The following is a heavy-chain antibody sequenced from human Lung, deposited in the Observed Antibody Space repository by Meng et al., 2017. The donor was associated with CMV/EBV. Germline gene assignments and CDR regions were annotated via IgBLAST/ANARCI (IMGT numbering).Heavy chain of an antibody. Sequence: QVPLHVSAPGLVTPSGTLSLTVAVSGGSISSSDGWSWVRQPPGKGLEWIGEIYHSGSTNYNPSLKSRVTISVDKSKNQFPLNLSSVTAADTAVYYCARVGQWLPIDYWGQGTLVTVSS. J-gene: IGHJ4*02. CDR1: GGSISSSDG. CDR3: ARVGQWLPIDY. CDR2: IYHSGST. D-gene: IGHD6-19*01. V-gene: IGHV4-4*02.